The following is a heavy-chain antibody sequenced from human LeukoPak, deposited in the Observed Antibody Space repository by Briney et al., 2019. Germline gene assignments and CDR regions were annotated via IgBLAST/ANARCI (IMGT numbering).Heavy chain of an antibody. Sequence: PGGSLRLSCVASGFTFSNYWMTWVRQAPGKGLEWVANINLDGSQKYYVGSVKGRFTISRDNAKNSLYLQMSGLRAEDTAVYYCARDLGWLQFDYWGQGTLVPVSS. CDR3: ARDLGWLQFDY. J-gene: IGHJ4*02. V-gene: IGHV3-7*04. D-gene: IGHD5-24*01. CDR2: INLDGSQK. CDR1: GFTFSNYW.